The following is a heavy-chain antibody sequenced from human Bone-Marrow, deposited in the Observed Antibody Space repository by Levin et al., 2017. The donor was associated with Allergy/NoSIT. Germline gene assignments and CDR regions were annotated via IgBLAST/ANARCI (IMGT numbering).Heavy chain of an antibody. CDR1: GFTFSNAS. CDR3: TTGHP. CDR2: INSKFNGGTT. V-gene: IGHV3-15*01. Sequence: PGGSLRLSCATSGFTFSNASISWVRQAPGKGLEWVGRINSKFNGGTTDYADPVKGRFTILRDDSRSTLYLQMGGLKTDDTAVYYCTTGHPWGQGTLVIVSS. J-gene: IGHJ5*02.